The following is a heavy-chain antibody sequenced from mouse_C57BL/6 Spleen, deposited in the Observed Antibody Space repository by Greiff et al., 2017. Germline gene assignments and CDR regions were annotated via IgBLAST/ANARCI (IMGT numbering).Heavy chain of an antibody. D-gene: IGHD4-1*01. Sequence: EVKLMESGGGLVQPGGSMKLSCVASGFTFSNYWMNWVRQSPEKGLEWVAQIRLKSDNYATHYAESVKGRFTISRDDSKSSVYLQMNNLRAEDTGIYYCTLGYWYFDVWGTGTTVTVSS. V-gene: IGHV6-3*01. CDR3: TLGYWYFDV. J-gene: IGHJ1*03. CDR1: GFTFSNYW. CDR2: IRLKSDNYAT.